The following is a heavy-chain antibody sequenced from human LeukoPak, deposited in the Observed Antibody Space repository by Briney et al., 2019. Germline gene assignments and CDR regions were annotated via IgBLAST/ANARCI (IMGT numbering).Heavy chain of an antibody. Sequence: GGSLRLSCAASGFTFNDYAMHWVRQAPGKGREWVSLISGDGGDRKYADSVKGRFTISRDNSKNSLYLQMNSLGIEDFALYYCTKDTDSRPGYSSGYYDYWGQGTLVTVSS. CDR3: TKDTDSRPGYSSGYYDY. D-gene: IGHD6-19*01. V-gene: IGHV3-43*02. CDR2: ISGDGGDR. J-gene: IGHJ4*02. CDR1: GFTFNDYA.